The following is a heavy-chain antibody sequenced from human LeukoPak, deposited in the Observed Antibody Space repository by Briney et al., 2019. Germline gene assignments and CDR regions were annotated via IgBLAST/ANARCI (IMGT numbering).Heavy chain of an antibody. Sequence: GASVKVSCKASGYTFTSYGISWVRQAPGQGLEWMGWISAYNGNTNYAQKLQGRVTVTTDTSTSTAYMELRSLRSDDTAVYYCAIATSNYYGSGSYPVPFDYWGQGTLVTVSS. CDR3: AIATSNYYGSGSYPVPFDY. D-gene: IGHD3-10*01. J-gene: IGHJ4*02. CDR1: GYTFTSYG. CDR2: ISAYNGNT. V-gene: IGHV1-18*01.